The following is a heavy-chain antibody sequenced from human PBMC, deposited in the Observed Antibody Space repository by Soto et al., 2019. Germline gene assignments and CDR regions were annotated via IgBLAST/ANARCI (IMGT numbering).Heavy chain of an antibody. J-gene: IGHJ4*02. CDR2: ILYDGGNE. CDR1: GFNFDVYA. D-gene: IGHD3-10*01. Sequence: QAQLVESGGGVVQPGRSLRLSCAASGFNFDVYAMHWVRQAPGKGLEWVAIILYDGGNEYYADSVKGRFTISRNNSRNTLSMQMNSLRAEDTAVYYCARDMGSHSQFIFEYWGQGALVTVSS. V-gene: IGHV3-30-3*01. CDR3: ARDMGSHSQFIFEY.